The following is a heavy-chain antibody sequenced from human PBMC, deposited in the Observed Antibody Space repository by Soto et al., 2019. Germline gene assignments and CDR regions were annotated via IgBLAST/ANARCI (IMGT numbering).Heavy chain of an antibody. CDR1: GYTFTSYG. CDR3: ARRGWTIREYGMDV. V-gene: IGHV1-18*01. Sequence: ASVKVSCKASGYTFTSYGINWVRQAPGQGLEWMGWINPNSGGTNYAQQFQGRVTMTTDTSTSTAYMELRSLRSDDTAVYYCARRGWTIREYGMDVWGQGTTVTVSS. CDR2: INPNSGGT. D-gene: IGHD3-3*01. J-gene: IGHJ6*02.